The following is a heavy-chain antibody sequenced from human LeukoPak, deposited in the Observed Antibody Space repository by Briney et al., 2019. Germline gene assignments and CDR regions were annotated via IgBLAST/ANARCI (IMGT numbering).Heavy chain of an antibody. CDR1: GFSFGKYW. CDR2: IKLDGSEK. CDR3: AKDTTFDY. Sequence: PGGSLRLSCVASGFSFGKYWMSWVRQAPGKGLEWVANIKLDGSEKNYVDSVKGRFTISRDNTKNSLYLQMNSLRAEDTAVYYCAKDTTFDYWGQGTLVTVSS. D-gene: IGHD1-14*01. V-gene: IGHV3-7*03. J-gene: IGHJ4*02.